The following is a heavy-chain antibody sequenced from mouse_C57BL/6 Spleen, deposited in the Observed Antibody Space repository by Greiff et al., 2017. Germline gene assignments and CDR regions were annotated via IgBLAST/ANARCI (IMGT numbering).Heavy chain of an antibody. CDR1: GYAFSSSW. Sequence: QVQLQQSGPELVKPGASVKISCKASGYAFSSSWMNWVKQRPGKGLEWIGRIYPGDGDTNYNGKFKGKATLTADKSSSTAYMQLSSLTSEDSAVYFCGSTVVAHFDYWGQGTTLTVSS. J-gene: IGHJ2*01. CDR2: IYPGDGDT. D-gene: IGHD1-1*01. V-gene: IGHV1-82*01. CDR3: GSTVVAHFDY.